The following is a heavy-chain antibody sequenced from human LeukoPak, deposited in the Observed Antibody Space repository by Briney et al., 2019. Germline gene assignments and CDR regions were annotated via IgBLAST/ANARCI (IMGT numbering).Heavy chain of an antibody. CDR1: GGSLSGYY. D-gene: IGHD1-14*01. J-gene: IGHJ3*01. V-gene: IGHV4-34*01. CDR3: VVVVEPPDSDGFDV. Sequence: SETLSLTCAVYGGSLSGYYWSWIRQPPGKGLEWIGEINYSADANYNPSLKSRVTISVDTSKNQFSLKLTSVTAEDTAVYYCVVVVEPPDSDGFDVWGQGTMITVSS. CDR2: INYSADA.